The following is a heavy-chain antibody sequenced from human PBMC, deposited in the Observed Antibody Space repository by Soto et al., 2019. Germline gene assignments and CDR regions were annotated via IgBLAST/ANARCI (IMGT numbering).Heavy chain of an antibody. D-gene: IGHD2-15*01. CDR2: IVAGSGHT. CDR1: GFTFTSSA. Sequence: QMQLVQSGPEVKKPGTSVKVSCKASGFTFTSSAMQWVRQARGQRLEWIGWIVAGSGHTNYAQKFQERVTITREMSTSTAYMELSSLRSEDTAVYYCAADSRYCSGGNCEDYWGQGTLVTVSS. J-gene: IGHJ4*02. V-gene: IGHV1-58*02. CDR3: AADSRYCSGGNCEDY.